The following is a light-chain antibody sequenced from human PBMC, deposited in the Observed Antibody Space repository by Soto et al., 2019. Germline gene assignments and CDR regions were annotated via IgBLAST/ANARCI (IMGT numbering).Light chain of an antibody. CDR2: EVS. J-gene: IGLJ2*01. CDR3: SSYTSTSTVV. V-gene: IGLV2-14*01. CDR1: SSDVGAYNY. Sequence: QSVLTQPASVSGSPGQSITISCTGTSSDVGAYNYVSWYQQHPGKAPKLVIYEVSNRPSGVSNRFSGSKSGNMAFLTISGLQAEDEADYYCSSYTSTSTVVFGGGTKLTVL.